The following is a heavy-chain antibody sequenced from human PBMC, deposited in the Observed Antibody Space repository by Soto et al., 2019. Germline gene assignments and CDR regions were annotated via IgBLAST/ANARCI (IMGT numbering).Heavy chain of an antibody. CDR2: IYYSGST. J-gene: IGHJ4*02. Sequence: QVQLQESGPGLVKPSETLSLTCTVSGGSIMSYYWSWIRQPPGKGLEWIGYIYYSGSTNYNPSLKRRVSISVDTSMNQFSLKLSSVTAADTAVYYCARRYGSAIDYWGQGTLVTVSS. CDR3: ARRYGSAIDY. CDR1: GGSIMSYY. D-gene: IGHD1-26*01. V-gene: IGHV4-59*08.